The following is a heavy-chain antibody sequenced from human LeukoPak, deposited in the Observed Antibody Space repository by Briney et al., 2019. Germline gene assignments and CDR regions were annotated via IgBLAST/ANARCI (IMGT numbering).Heavy chain of an antibody. CDR2: IYYSGSA. Sequence: PSETLSLTCSVSGGSISGTTYYWGWIRQPPGKGLEWIGSIYYSGSADYNPSLKSRVAMSVDTSKNQFSLKLSSVTAADTAVYYCARHGPASEQWMPHYFGYWGQGTLVTVSS. D-gene: IGHD6-19*01. J-gene: IGHJ4*02. CDR3: ARHGPASEQWMPHYFGY. V-gene: IGHV4-39*01. CDR1: GGSISGTTYY.